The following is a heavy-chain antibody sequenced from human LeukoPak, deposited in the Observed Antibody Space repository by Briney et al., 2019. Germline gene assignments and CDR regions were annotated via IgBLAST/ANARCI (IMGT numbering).Heavy chain of an antibody. J-gene: IGHJ5*02. CDR2: MNPNSGNT. Sequence: GASVKVSCKASGYTFTSYDINWVRQATGQGLEWMGWMNPNSGNTGYAQKFQGRVTMTRNTSISTAYMELSSLRSGDTAVYYCARGLRPEHCSSTSCHRRRWFDPWGQGTLVTVSS. CDR1: GYTFTSYD. CDR3: ARGLRPEHCSSTSCHRRRWFDP. D-gene: IGHD2-2*01. V-gene: IGHV1-8*01.